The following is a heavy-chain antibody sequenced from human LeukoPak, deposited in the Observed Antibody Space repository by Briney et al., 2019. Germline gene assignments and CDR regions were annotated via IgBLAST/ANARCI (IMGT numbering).Heavy chain of an antibody. CDR2: IYHSGST. CDR3: AGQTDEYQLLSYYYYYYMDV. V-gene: IGHV4-38-2*01. CDR1: GYSISSGYY. Sequence: SETLSLTCAVSGYSISSGYYWGWIRQPPGKGLEWIGSIYHSGSTYYNPSLKSRVTISVDTSKNQFSLKLSSVTAADTAVYYCAGQTDEYQLLSYYYYYYMDVWGKGTTVTVSS. J-gene: IGHJ6*03. D-gene: IGHD2-2*01.